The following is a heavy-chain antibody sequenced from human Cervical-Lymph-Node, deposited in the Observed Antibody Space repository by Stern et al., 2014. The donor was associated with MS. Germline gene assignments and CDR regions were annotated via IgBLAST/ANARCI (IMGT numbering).Heavy chain of an antibody. V-gene: IGHV1-46*03. Sequence: QVQLVQSGAEVKKTGASVKVSCKASGYTFTSYYIHWVRQAPGQGLECMGIINPSGGSTSYAQKFQGRLTMTRDTSTSTVYMELSSLRSEDTAVYYCARVAMTSLDYWGQGTLVTVSS. CDR2: INPSGGST. CDR3: ARVAMTSLDY. J-gene: IGHJ4*02. CDR1: GYTFTSYY.